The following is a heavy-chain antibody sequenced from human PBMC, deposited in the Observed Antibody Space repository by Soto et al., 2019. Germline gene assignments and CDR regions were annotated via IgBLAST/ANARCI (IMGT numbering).Heavy chain of an antibody. CDR3: ARVLGDLNYYDTTALLDAFDI. J-gene: IGHJ3*02. V-gene: IGHV4-30-4*01. CDR2: IYYSGST. D-gene: IGHD3-22*01. CDR1: GGSISSGDYY. Sequence: SETLSLTCTVSGGSISSGDYYWSWIRQPPGKGLEWIGYIYYSGSTYYNPSLKSRVTISVDTSKNQFSLKLSSVTAADTAVYYCARVLGDLNYYDTTALLDAFDIWGQGTMVTVSS.